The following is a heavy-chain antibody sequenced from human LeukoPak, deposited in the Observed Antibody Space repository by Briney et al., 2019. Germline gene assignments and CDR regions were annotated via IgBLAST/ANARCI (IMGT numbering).Heavy chain of an antibody. D-gene: IGHD3-10*01. CDR1: GFTFSSYS. CDR2: IRSSSSPM. V-gene: IGHV3-48*01. J-gene: IGHJ5*02. CDR3: ARSPSRAPSSGDWFDP. Sequence: GGSLRLSCAASGFTFSSYSMNWVRQAPGKGLEWVAYIRSSSSPMYYADSVKGRFTISRDNAKNLLYLQMNSLRAEDTAVYYCARSPSRAPSSGDWFDPWGQGTLVTVSS.